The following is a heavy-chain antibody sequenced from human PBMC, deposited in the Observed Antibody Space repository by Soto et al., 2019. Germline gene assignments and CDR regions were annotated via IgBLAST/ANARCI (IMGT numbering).Heavy chain of an antibody. J-gene: IGHJ4*02. CDR3: AKDVEGGSLFRGAFDY. V-gene: IGHV3-23*01. CDR1: RFTFTSYA. Sequence: ESVGGLVQPGGSLRLSCVASRFTFTSYAMSWVRQAPGKGLEWVAAISASGGATFHADSVKGRLTISRDNSKNTLYLQMNSLIAEDTAVYYCAKDVEGGSLFRGAFDYWGQGTQVTVSS. CDR2: ISASGGAT. D-gene: IGHD1-26*01.